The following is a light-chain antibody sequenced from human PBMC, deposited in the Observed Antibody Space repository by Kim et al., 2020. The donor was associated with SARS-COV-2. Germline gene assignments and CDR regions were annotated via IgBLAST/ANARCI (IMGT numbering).Light chain of an antibody. Sequence: HSVAISCTGTISDVGAYNYVSWYQQHPGKAPKLMIYEVNKRPSGVPDRFSGSKSGNTASLTVSGLQAEDEADYYCSSYAGTNNLIFGGGTQLTVL. J-gene: IGLJ2*01. V-gene: IGLV2-8*01. CDR2: EVN. CDR1: ISDVGAYNY. CDR3: SSYAGTNNLI.